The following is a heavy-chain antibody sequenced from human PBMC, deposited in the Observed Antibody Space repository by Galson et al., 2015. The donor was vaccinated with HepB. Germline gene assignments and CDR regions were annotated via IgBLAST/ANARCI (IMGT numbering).Heavy chain of an antibody. V-gene: IGHV3-23*01. J-gene: IGHJ4*02. CDR3: AKAPFHSAYRDFYFEN. Sequence: SLRLSCAASGFVFRGYAMTWVRQAPGKGLQWVSTISGSGDTTYYADAVKGRFTISRDNARNTLYVQMSSLRAEDTAMYYCAKAPFHSAYRDFYFENWGLGTLVTFSS. CDR2: ISGSGDTT. D-gene: IGHD2-21*02. CDR1: GFVFRGYA.